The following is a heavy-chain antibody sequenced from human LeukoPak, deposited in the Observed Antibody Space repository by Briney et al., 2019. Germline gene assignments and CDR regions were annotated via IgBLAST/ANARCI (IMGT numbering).Heavy chain of an antibody. Sequence: VGSLRLSCAASGFTFSSYSMNWVRQAPGKGLEWVSYISSSSSTIYYADSVKGRFTISRDNAKNSLYLQMNSLRAEDTAVYYCARLIVVVPAATFGYWGQGTLVTVSS. CDR1: GFTFSSYS. J-gene: IGHJ4*02. V-gene: IGHV3-48*01. D-gene: IGHD2-2*01. CDR2: ISSSSSTI. CDR3: ARLIVVVPAATFGY.